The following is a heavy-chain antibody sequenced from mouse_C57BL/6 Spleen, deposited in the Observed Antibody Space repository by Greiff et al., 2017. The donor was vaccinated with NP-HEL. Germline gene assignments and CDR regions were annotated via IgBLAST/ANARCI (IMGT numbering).Heavy chain of an antibody. CDR1: GFNFKDDY. CDR2: IDPENGDT. J-gene: IGHJ3*01. V-gene: IGHV14-4*01. CDR3: TTTITTVVATGAY. Sequence: VQLKESGAELVRPGASVKLSCTASGFNFKDDYMHWVKQRPEQGLEWIGWIDPENGDTEYASKFQGKATITADTSSNTAYMQLSSLTSEDTAVYYCTTTITTVVATGAYWGQGTLVTVSA. D-gene: IGHD1-1*01.